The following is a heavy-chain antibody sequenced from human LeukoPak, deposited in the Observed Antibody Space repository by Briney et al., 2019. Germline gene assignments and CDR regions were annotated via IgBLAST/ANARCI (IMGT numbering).Heavy chain of an antibody. CDR3: AREHCSSTSCYEF. CDR1: GGSFSGYY. Sequence: SETLSLTCAVYGGSFSGYYWSWIRQPPGKGLEWIGEINHSGSTNYNPSLKSRVTISVDTSKNQFSLKLSSVTAADTAVYYCAREHCSSTSCYEFWGQGTLVTVSS. D-gene: IGHD2-2*01. V-gene: IGHV4-34*01. CDR2: INHSGST. J-gene: IGHJ4*02.